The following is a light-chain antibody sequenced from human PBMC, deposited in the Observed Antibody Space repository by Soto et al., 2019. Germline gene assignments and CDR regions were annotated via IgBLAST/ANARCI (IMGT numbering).Light chain of an antibody. V-gene: IGKV3-11*01. CDR3: QQRSNWPPMNT. CDR1: QNVGNY. Sequence: EIVLTQSPATLSLSPGERATLSCRASQNVGNYVAWYQQTAGQAPRLLLYDASKRATGIPARFSGSGSGTGFTLTISSLEPEDSAVYYCQQRSNWPPMNTFGQGTKLEIK. CDR2: DAS. J-gene: IGKJ2*01.